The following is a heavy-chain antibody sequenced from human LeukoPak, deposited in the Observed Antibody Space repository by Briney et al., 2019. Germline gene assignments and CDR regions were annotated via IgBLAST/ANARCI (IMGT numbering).Heavy chain of an antibody. CDR1: GFTFSSYE. CDR2: TSSSGSSI. V-gene: IGHV3-48*03. CDR3: ATYASSWYLDY. J-gene: IGHJ4*02. Sequence: PGGSLRLSCAASGFTFSSYEMNWVRQAPGKGLEWVSYTSSSGSSIYYADSVKGRFTISRDNAKNSLYPQMNSLRAEDTAVYYCATYASSWYLDYWGQGTLVTVSS. D-gene: IGHD6-13*01.